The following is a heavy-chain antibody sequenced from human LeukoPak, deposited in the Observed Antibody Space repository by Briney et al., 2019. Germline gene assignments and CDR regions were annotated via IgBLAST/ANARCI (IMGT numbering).Heavy chain of an antibody. CDR3: ARRPKGRWELLPMPFDY. CDR2: INHSGST. J-gene: IGHJ4*02. CDR1: GGSFSGYY. V-gene: IGHV4-34*01. Sequence: SETLSLTCAVYGGSFSGYYWSWIRQHPGKGLEWIGEINHSGSTNYNPSLKSRVTISVDTSKNQFSLKLSSVTAADTAVYYCARRPKGRWELLPMPFDYWGQGTLVTVSS. D-gene: IGHD1-26*01.